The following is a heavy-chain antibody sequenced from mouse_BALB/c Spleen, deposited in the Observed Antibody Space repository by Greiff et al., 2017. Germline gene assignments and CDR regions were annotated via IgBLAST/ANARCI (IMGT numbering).Heavy chain of an antibody. CDR1: GFTFSDYY. D-gene: IGHD2-1*01. CDR3: AREDGNYFSFAY. CDR2: ISDGGSYT. V-gene: IGHV5-4*02. J-gene: IGHJ3*01. Sequence: EVMLVESGGGLVKPGGSLKLSCAASGFTFSDYYMYWVRQTPEKRLEWVATISDGGSYTYYPDSVKGRFTISRDNAKNNLYLQMSSLKSEDTAMYYCAREDGNYFSFAYWGQGTLVTVSA.